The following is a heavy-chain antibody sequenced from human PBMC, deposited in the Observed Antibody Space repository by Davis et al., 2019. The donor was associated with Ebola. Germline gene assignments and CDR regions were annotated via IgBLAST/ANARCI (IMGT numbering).Heavy chain of an antibody. V-gene: IGHV4-4*02. J-gene: IGHJ4*02. CDR1: GGSISSSNW. CDR3: ARGEWLRFINY. D-gene: IGHD5-12*01. Sequence: MPSETLSLTCAVSGGSISSSNWWSWVRQPPGKGLEWIGEINHSGSTNYNPSLKSRVTISVDTSKNQFSLKLSSVTAADTAVYYCARGEWLRFINYWGQGTLVTVSS. CDR2: INHSGST.